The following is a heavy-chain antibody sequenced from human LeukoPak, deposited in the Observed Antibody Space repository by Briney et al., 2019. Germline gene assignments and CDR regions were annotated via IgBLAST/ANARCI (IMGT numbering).Heavy chain of an antibody. CDR1: GYSISSGYF. J-gene: IGHJ4*02. Sequence: KPSETLSLTCTVSGYSISSGYFWGWVRQPPGKGLEWIGSMYHGGTPDYNPSLKSRVTISVDTSKNQFSLKLSSVTAADTAVYYCARIIVVVPAAIEGFDYWGQGTLVTVSS. D-gene: IGHD2-2*02. CDR2: MYHGGTP. CDR3: ARIIVVVPAAIEGFDY. V-gene: IGHV4-38-2*02.